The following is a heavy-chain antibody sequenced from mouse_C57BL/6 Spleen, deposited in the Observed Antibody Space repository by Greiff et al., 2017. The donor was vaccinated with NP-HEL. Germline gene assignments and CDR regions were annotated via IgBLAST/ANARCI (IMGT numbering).Heavy chain of an antibody. J-gene: IGHJ2*01. V-gene: IGHV3-6*01. CDR3: ARIDYDGGDY. CDR1: GYSITSGYY. CDR2: ISYDGSN. Sequence: ESGPGLVKPSQSLSLTCSVTGYSITSGYYWNWIRQFPGNKLEWMGYISYDGSNNYNPSLKNRISIPLDTSKNQFFLKLNSLTTEDTATYYCARIDYDGGDYWGQGTTLTVSS. D-gene: IGHD2-4*01.